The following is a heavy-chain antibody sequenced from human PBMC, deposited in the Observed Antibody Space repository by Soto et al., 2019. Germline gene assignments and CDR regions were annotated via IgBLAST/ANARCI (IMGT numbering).Heavy chain of an antibody. V-gene: IGHV4-59*01. Sequence: LSLTCTVSGGSISTYYWTWIRQPPGKGLEWIGYIYYSGSTNYNPSLKSRVTISVDTSKKEFSLKMSSVTAADTAVYYCARGSNFYDSRGYLEYWGQGALVTVSS. CDR2: IYYSGST. D-gene: IGHD3-22*01. J-gene: IGHJ4*02. CDR3: ARGSNFYDSRGYLEY. CDR1: GGSISTYY.